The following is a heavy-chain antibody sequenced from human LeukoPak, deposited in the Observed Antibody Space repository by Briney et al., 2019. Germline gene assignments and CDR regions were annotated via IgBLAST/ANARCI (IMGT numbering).Heavy chain of an antibody. V-gene: IGHV4-59*12. CDR2: IYYSGST. Sequence: SETLSLTCTASGASISSYHWSWIRQPPGKGLEWIGYIYYSGSTNYNPSPKSRVTISVDTSKNQFSLKLSSVTAADTAVYYCAREPRGNCSSTSCPFYYYMDVWGKGTTVTVSS. D-gene: IGHD2-2*01. CDR1: GASISSYH. CDR3: AREPRGNCSSTSCPFYYYMDV. J-gene: IGHJ6*03.